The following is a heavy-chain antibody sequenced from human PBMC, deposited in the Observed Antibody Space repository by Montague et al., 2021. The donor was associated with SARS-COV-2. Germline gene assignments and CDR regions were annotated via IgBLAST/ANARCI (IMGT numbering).Heavy chain of an antibody. Sequence: SETLSLTCAVYGGSVSDYYWSWIRQPPGKGLEWIGEINHSGSTNYNPSXXSRVTTSVDTSKNQFSLKLTSVTAADTAVYYCARGARITMLVVVITDKWFDPWGQGTLVTVSS. J-gene: IGHJ5*02. CDR1: GGSVSDYY. D-gene: IGHD3-22*01. CDR3: ARGARITMLVVVITDKWFDP. V-gene: IGHV4-34*01. CDR2: INHSGST.